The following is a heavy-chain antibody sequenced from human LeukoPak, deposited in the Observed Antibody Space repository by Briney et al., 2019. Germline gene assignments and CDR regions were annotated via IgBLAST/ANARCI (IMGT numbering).Heavy chain of an antibody. CDR1: GASINSGTYY. CDR3: ARAFSSGYCSGGSCYGDAGWFDP. V-gene: IGHV4-31*03. Sequence: SQTLSLTCTVSGASINSGTYYWTWLRQHPGKGLEWIGYIYHSGSTYYNPSLSSRLTISIDTSKNQFSLKLSSVTAADTAVYYCARAFSSGYCSGGSCYGDAGWFDPWGQGTQVTVSS. CDR2: IYHSGST. J-gene: IGHJ5*02. D-gene: IGHD2-15*01.